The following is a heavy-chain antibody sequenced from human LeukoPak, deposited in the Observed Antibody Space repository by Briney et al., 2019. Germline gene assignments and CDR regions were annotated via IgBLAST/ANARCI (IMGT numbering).Heavy chain of an antibody. V-gene: IGHV3-30*03. D-gene: IGHD2-2*01. J-gene: IGHJ4*02. CDR3: AGFVVVPAAFDY. CDR1: EFTFSSYG. Sequence: PGGSLRLSCAASEFTFSSYGMHWVRQAPGKGLEWVAVISYDGSNKYYADSVKGRFTISRDNSKNTLYLQMNSLRAEDTAVYYCAGFVVVPAAFDYWGQGTLVTVSS. CDR2: ISYDGSNK.